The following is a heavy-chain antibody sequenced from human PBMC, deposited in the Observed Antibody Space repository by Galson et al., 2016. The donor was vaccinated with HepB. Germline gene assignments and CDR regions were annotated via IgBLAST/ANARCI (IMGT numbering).Heavy chain of an antibody. CDR2: ISDGSRTI. Sequence: SLRLSCAASGFTFRSYSMNWVRQAPGKGLEWVSYISDGSRTIYYADSVKGRFTISRDNAKNSLYLQMNSLRDEDTAGYYCARDQTLAARHFDCWGQGTLVTVSS. J-gene: IGHJ4*02. CDR1: GFTFRSYS. D-gene: IGHD6-6*01. CDR3: ARDQTLAARHFDC. V-gene: IGHV3-48*02.